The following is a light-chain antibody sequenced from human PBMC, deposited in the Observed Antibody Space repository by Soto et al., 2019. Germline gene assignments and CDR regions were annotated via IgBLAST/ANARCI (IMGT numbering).Light chain of an antibody. V-gene: IGKV1-5*01. CDR2: DAS. Sequence: DIQMTQSPSTLSASVGDRVTITCRASQSISSWLAWYQQKPGKAPKLLIYDASSLESGVPSRFSGSGSGTEFTLTISSLQPDDFATYYCQQSFSNPLTFGPGTKVDFK. CDR1: QSISSW. J-gene: IGKJ3*01. CDR3: QQSFSNPLT.